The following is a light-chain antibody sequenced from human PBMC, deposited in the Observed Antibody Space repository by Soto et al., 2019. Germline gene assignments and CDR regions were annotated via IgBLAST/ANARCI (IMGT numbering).Light chain of an antibody. CDR3: CYARRTTPYV. Sequence: QSALTQPASVSGSPGQSITISCTGTSSDVGSYDLVSWYQQHPGKAPKLMIYEVDKRPSGISNRFSGSKSGNTASLTISGLQAEDEADYYCCYARRTTPYVFGTGTKLTVL. V-gene: IGLV2-23*02. J-gene: IGLJ1*01. CDR1: SSDVGSYDL. CDR2: EVD.